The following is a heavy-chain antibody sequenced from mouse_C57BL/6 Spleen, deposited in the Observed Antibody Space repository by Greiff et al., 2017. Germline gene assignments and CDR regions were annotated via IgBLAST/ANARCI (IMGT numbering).Heavy chain of an antibody. Sequence: VQLQQPGAELVRPGSSVKLSCKASGYTFTSYWMHWVKQRPIQGLEWIGNIDPSDSETHYNQKFKDKATLTVDKSSSTAYMQRSSLTSEDSAVYYCARARLGDYAMDYWGQGTSVTVSS. CDR3: ARARLGDYAMDY. D-gene: IGHD2-2*01. CDR2: IDPSDSET. CDR1: GYTFTSYW. J-gene: IGHJ4*01. V-gene: IGHV1-52*01.